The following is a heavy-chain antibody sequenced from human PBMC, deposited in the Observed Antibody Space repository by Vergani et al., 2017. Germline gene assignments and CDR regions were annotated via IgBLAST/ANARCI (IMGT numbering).Heavy chain of an antibody. J-gene: IGHJ4*02. Sequence: EVQLLEYGGGLVQPGGSLRLSCAASGFTFSSYAMSWVRQAPGKGLEWVSAISGSGGSTYYADSVKGRFTISRDNSKNTLYLQMNSLRAEDTAVYYCARGGPLRDSSAYFDYWGQGTLVTVSS. D-gene: IGHD3-22*01. CDR1: GFTFSSYA. CDR2: ISGSGGST. V-gene: IGHV3-23*01. CDR3: ARGGPLRDSSAYFDY.